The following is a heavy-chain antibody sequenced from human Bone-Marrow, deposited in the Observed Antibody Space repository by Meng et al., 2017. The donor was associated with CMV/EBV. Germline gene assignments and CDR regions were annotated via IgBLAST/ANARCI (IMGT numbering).Heavy chain of an antibody. D-gene: IGHD6-13*01. CDR2: IWYDGSYK. J-gene: IGHJ5*02. Sequence: GESLKISCAASGFTFSSYSMNWVRQAPGKGLEWVAVIWYDGSYKYYADSVKGRFTISRDNSKNTLYLQMNSLRAEDTAVYYCVPEQWFDPWGQGTLVTVSS. CDR1: GFTFSSYS. V-gene: IGHV3-33*08. CDR3: VPEQWFDP.